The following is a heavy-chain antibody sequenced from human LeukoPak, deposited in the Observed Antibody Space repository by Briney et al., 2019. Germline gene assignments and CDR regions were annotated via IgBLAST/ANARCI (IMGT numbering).Heavy chain of an antibody. CDR2: INPSGGST. D-gene: IGHD3-10*01. V-gene: IGHV1-46*01. Sequence: ASVKVSCKASGYTFTSYYIHWVRQAPGQGLEWMGLINPSGGSTSYAQKFQGRVTMSRDTSTSTVYMELSSLRSEDTAVYYCARLRGSGGLNALDIWGQGTMATVSS. CDR3: ARLRGSGGLNALDI. CDR1: GYTFTSYY. J-gene: IGHJ3*02.